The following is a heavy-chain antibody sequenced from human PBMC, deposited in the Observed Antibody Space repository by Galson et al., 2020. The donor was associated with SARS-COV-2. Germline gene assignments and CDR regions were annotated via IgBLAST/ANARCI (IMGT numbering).Heavy chain of an antibody. Sequence: NSGGSLRLSCAASGFTFSDYFMSWVRQAPGKGLEWVSYISSSGSYINYADSVKGRFTISRDNAKNSLNLQMNSLRVEDTAVYYCSRVGDCSGCICYGAEYFQHWGQGTLVTVSS. V-gene: IGHV3-11*04. CDR3: SRVGDCSGCICYGAEYFQH. CDR2: ISSSGSYI. D-gene: IGHD2-15*01. J-gene: IGHJ1*01. CDR1: GFTFSDYF.